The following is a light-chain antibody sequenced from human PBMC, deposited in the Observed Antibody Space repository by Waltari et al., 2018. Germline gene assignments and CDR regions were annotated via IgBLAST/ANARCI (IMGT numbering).Light chain of an antibody. Sequence: EIVLTQSPATLSLSPGERATLSCRASQSVSSSLAWYQQKPGQAPRLLIYDASNRATGIPARFSGSGSGTDITLTISSLEPEDFAVYYCQQRSNWPLTFGPGTKVDIK. V-gene: IGKV3-11*01. CDR3: QQRSNWPLT. CDR2: DAS. CDR1: QSVSSS. J-gene: IGKJ3*01.